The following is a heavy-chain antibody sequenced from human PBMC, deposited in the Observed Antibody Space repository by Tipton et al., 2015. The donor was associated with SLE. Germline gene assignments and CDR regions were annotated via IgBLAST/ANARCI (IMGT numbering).Heavy chain of an antibody. J-gene: IGHJ4*02. CDR2: MYYSGST. CDR3: AYFYDSSGYYSDY. CDR1: GGSVSSGSYH. V-gene: IGHV4-61*01. Sequence: LRLSCTVSGGSVSSGSYHWSWIRQPPGKGLEWIGYMYYSGSTNYNPSLKSRVTISVDRSKNQFSLKLSSVTAADTAVYYCAYFYDSSGYYSDYWGQGTLVTVSS. D-gene: IGHD3-22*01.